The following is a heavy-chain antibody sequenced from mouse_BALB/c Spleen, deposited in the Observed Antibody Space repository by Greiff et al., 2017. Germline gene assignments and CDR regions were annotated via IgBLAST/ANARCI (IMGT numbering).Heavy chain of an antibody. CDR1: GFSLTGYG. CDR3: ARDGAYGNYDAMDY. J-gene: IGHJ4*01. D-gene: IGHD2-10*02. Sequence: VQLQESGPGLVAPSQSLSITCTVSGFSLTGYGVNWVRQPPGKGLEWLGMIWGDGSTDYNSALKSRLSISKDNSTSQVFLKMNSLQTDDTARYYGARDGAYGNYDAMDYWGQGTSVTVSS. V-gene: IGHV2-6-7*01. CDR2: IWGDGST.